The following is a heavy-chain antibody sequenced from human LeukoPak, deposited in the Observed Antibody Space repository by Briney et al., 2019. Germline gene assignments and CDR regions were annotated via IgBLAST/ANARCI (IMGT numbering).Heavy chain of an antibody. CDR2: INHSGST. J-gene: IGHJ4*02. V-gene: IGHV4-34*01. CDR3: ARRSYYFDY. CDR1: GGSFCGYY. Sequence: PSETLSLTCAVYGGSFCGYYWSWIRQPPGKGLEWIGEINHSGSTNYNPSLKSRVTISVDTSKNQFSLKLSSVTAADTAVYYCARRSYYFDYWGQGTLVTVSS.